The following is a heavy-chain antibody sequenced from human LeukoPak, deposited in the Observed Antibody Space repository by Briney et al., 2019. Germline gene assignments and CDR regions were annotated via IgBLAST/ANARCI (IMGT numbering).Heavy chain of an antibody. CDR1: GGSFSGYY. V-gene: IGHV4-34*01. J-gene: IGHJ4*02. CDR3: ARGLFGYYYDSSGYYYLDY. CDR2: INHSGST. D-gene: IGHD3-22*01. Sequence: PSETLSLTCAVYGGSFSGYYWSWIRQPPGKGLEWIGEINHSGSTNYNPSLKSRVTISVDTSKNQFSLKLSSVTAADTAVYYCARGLFGYYYDSSGYYYLDYWGQGTLVTVSS.